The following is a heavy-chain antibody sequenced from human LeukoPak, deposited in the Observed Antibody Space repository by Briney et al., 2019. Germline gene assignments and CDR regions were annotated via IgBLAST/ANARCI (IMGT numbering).Heavy chain of an antibody. Sequence: GGSLRLSCAASRFTFSDYWMTWVRQVPGEGLEWVANVGRDGSEKNYVDSVEGRFTISRDNAKKSLDLEMNSLRVEDTALYYCAKVGTWELQRVFENWGQGTLVTVSS. CDR2: VGRDGSEK. D-gene: IGHD1-26*01. CDR1: RFTFSDYW. V-gene: IGHV3-7*01. CDR3: AKVGTWELQRVFEN. J-gene: IGHJ4*02.